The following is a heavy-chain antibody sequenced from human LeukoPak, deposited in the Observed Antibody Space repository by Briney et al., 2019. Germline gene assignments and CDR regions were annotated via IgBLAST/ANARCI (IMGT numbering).Heavy chain of an antibody. V-gene: IGHV3-11*01. CDR2: ISSSGSTI. J-gene: IGHJ6*03. CDR1: GFTFSDYY. Sequence: PGGSLRLSCAASGFTFSDYYMSWIRQAPGKGLEWGSYISSSGSTIYYADSVKGRFTISRDNARNSLYLQMNSLRAEDTAVYYCARGAKYYYYYMDVWGKGTTVTVSS. CDR3: ARGAKYYYYYMDV.